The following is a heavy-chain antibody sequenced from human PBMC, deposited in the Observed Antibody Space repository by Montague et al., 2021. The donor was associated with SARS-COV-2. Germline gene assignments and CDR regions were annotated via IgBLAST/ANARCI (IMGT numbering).Heavy chain of an antibody. CDR2: IFHSGRT. CDR3: ARGGYYDNTGYYSDYYYNMDV. D-gene: IGHD3-22*01. V-gene: IGHV4-59*01. Sequence: SETLSLTCTVSGGSISSYYWNWIRQPPGKGLEWIGCIFHSGRTYYNPSLKSRVSMSVDTSKNQVSLRLSSLTAADTAVYYCARGGYYDNTGYYSDYYYNMDVWGQGTTVTVSS. CDR1: GGSISSYY. J-gene: IGHJ6*02.